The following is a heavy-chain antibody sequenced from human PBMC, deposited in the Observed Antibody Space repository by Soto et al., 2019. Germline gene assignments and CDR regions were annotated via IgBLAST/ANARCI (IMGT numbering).Heavy chain of an antibody. Sequence: PSETLSLTCAVYGGSFSGYYWSWIRQPPGKGLEWIGEINHSGSTNYNPSLKSRVTISVDTSKNQFSLKLSSVTAADTAVYYCARQVPVPGYCSDGSCYSGDYYYYMDVWGKGTTVTVSS. CDR1: GGSFSGYY. J-gene: IGHJ6*03. V-gene: IGHV4-34*01. D-gene: IGHD2-15*01. CDR3: ARQVPVPGYCSDGSCYSGDYYYYMDV. CDR2: INHSGST.